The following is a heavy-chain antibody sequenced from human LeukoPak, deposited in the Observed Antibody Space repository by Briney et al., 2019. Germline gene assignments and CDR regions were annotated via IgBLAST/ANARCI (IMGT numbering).Heavy chain of an antibody. CDR3: ARGILTGPIYAFDI. Sequence: SETLSLTCTVSGGSISTYYWSWIRQPPGKGLEWIGHIYYSGSTSYNPSLKSRVTISVDTSKNQFSLKLNSVTAADTAVYYCARGILTGPIYAFDIWGQGTMVTVSS. D-gene: IGHD3-9*01. J-gene: IGHJ3*02. CDR1: GGSISTYY. CDR2: IYYSGST. V-gene: IGHV4-59*01.